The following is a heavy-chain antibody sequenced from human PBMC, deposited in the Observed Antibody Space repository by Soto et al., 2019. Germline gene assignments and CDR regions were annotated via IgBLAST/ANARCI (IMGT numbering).Heavy chain of an antibody. J-gene: IGHJ4*02. V-gene: IGHV1-69*13. CDR2: IIPIFNSA. Sequence: SVKVSCKASGGTFNNYALSRVRQAPGQGLEWMGGIIPIFNSANYAQKFQGRVTITADDSTSTAYMELRSLRPDDTAVYYFAREVTVASYSFDFWGQGTLVTVSS. CDR3: AREVTVASYSFDF. D-gene: IGHD5-12*01. CDR1: GGTFNNYA.